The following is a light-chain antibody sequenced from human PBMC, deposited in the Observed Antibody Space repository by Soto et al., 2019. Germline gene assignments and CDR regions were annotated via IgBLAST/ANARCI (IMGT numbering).Light chain of an antibody. J-gene: IGKJ1*01. Sequence: EIVMTQSPATLSASPGDRVTLSCSASQSVSTNLAWYQHKPGQAPSLLIYHASTRATGIPARFSGSGSETEFTLTISSLQSEDFAVYYCQPYNIRPPWTFGQGTKVEIK. CDR2: HAS. CDR3: QPYNIRPPWT. V-gene: IGKV3-15*01. CDR1: QSVSTN.